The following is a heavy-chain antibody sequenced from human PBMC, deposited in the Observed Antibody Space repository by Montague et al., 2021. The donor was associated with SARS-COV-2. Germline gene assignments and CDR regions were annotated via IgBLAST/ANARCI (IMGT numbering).Heavy chain of an antibody. CDR3: AKVLYYDNSGGVFDS. V-gene: IGHV3-23*03. D-gene: IGHD3-22*01. CDR2: IYGGETNT. J-gene: IGHJ4*02. Sequence: SLRLSCAASGFTFINSPMSWVRQAPVKGLEWVSIIYGGETNTFFXDSXNGRFSMSRDNTGNTVSLQMNNLRADDTAIYHCAKVLYYDNSGGVFDSWGQGALVTVSS. CDR1: GFTFINSP.